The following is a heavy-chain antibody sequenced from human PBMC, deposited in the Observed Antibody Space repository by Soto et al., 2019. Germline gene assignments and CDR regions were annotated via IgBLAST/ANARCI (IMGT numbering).Heavy chain of an antibody. CDR1: GGTFSGYT. CDR2: ISAYNGNT. Sequence: ASVKVSCKASGGTFSGYTISWVRQAPGQGLEWMGWISAYNGNTKYTQKLQGRVTMTTDTSTSTAYMELRSLRSDDTAVYYCARDGIFAHPCSGGSCYLFDYWGQGTLVTVSS. V-gene: IGHV1-18*01. CDR3: ARDGIFAHPCSGGSCYLFDY. J-gene: IGHJ4*02. D-gene: IGHD2-15*01.